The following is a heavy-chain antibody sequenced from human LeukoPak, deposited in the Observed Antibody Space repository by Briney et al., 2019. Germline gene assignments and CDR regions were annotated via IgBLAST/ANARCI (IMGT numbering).Heavy chain of an antibody. CDR3: ARERGYSYDVYYFDY. CDR2: ISSSGSTI. J-gene: IGHJ4*02. V-gene: IGHV3-48*03. Sequence: GGSLRLSCAASGFTFSSYEMNWVRQAPGKGLEWVSYISSSGSTIYYADSVKGRFIISRDNSKNTLYLQMNSLRAEDTAMYYCARERGYSYDVYYFDYWGQGTLVTVSS. D-gene: IGHD5-18*01. CDR1: GFTFSSYE.